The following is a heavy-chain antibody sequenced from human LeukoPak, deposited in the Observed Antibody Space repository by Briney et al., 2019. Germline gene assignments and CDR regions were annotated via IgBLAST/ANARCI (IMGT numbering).Heavy chain of an antibody. Sequence: GGSLRLSCAASGFTFRTFWMHWGRQVPGKGLVWVSRISSDGSSTIYADSVKGRFTISRDNANNTLYLQMNSLRGEDTAVYYSALEWALPGAYYMDVWGKGTTVTVSS. CDR2: ISSDGSST. CDR3: ALEWALPGAYYMDV. V-gene: IGHV3-74*01. D-gene: IGHD1-26*01. J-gene: IGHJ6*03. CDR1: GFTFRTFW.